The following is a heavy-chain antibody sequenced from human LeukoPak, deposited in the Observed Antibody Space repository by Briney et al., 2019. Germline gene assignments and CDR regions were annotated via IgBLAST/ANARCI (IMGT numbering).Heavy chain of an antibody. J-gene: IGHJ4*02. Sequence: ASVKVSCKASGYTFTSYGISWVRQAPGQGLEWMGWISAYNGNTNYAQRLQGRVTMTTDTSTSTAYMELRSLRSDDTAVYYCARALTRGGSLPDWGQGTLVTVSS. D-gene: IGHD2-15*01. V-gene: IGHV1-18*01. CDR3: ARALTRGGSLPD. CDR1: GYTFTSYG. CDR2: ISAYNGNT.